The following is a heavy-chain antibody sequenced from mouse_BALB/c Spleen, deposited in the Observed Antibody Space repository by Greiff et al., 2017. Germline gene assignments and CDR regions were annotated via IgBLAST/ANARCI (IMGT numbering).Heavy chain of an antibody. J-gene: IGHJ4*01. CDR1: GFTFSSFG. D-gene: IGHD1-1*01. V-gene: IGHV5-17*02. CDR2: ISSGSSTI. Sequence: EVNVVESGGGLVQPGGSRKLSCAASGFTFSSFGMHWVRQAPEKGLEWVAYISSGSSTIYYADTVKGRFTISRDNPKNTLFLQMTSLRSEDTAMYYCARGVTTVVATRAMDYWGQGTSVTVSS. CDR3: ARGVTTVVATRAMDY.